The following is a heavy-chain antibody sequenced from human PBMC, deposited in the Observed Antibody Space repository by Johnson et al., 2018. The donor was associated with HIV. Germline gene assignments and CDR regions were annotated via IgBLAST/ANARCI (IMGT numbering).Heavy chain of an antibody. CDR3: ANSLLLDAFNI. V-gene: IGHV3-30*04. CDR2: ISYDGSNQ. Sequence: QVQLVESGGGVVQPGRSLRLSCAASGFTFSSYAMHWVRQAPGKGLEWVAVISYDGSNQYYADSVKGRFTISRDNSKTTLYLQMNSLRDEDTAVYYCANSLLLDAFNIWGQGTMVTVSS. J-gene: IGHJ3*02. D-gene: IGHD2-15*01. CDR1: GFTFSSYA.